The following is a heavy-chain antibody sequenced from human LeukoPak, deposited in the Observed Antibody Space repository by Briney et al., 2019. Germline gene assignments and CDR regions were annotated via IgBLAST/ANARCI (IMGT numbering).Heavy chain of an antibody. V-gene: IGHV3-23*01. D-gene: IGHD3-9*01. CDR3: AKVKHYDILTGRFDY. CDR1: GFTFSSYA. Sequence: GGPLRLSCAASGFTFSSYAMSWVRQAPGKGLEGVSHISDSGGATYYANSVKGRFTVSRDNSKDTLYLQMNSLRAEDTAVYYCAKVKHYDILTGRFDYWGQGTLVTVSS. CDR2: ISDSGGAT. J-gene: IGHJ4*02.